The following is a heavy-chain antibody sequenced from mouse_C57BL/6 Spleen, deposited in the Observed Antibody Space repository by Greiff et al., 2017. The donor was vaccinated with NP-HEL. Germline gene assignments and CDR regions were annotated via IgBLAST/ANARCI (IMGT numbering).Heavy chain of an antibody. D-gene: IGHD1-1*01. CDR1: GYSITSGYY. CDR3: ARIPYYGSTWYFDV. J-gene: IGHJ1*03. Sequence: EVKLQESGPGLVKPSQSLSLTCSVTGYSITSGYYWNWIRQFPGNKLEWMGYISYDGSNNYNPSLKNRISITRDTSKNQFFLKLNSVTTEDTATYYCARIPYYGSTWYFDVWGTRTTVTVSS. V-gene: IGHV3-6*01. CDR2: ISYDGSN.